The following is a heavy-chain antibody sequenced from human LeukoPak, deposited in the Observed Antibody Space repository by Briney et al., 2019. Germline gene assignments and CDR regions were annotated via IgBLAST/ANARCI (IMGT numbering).Heavy chain of an antibody. CDR1: GYTFTSYG. Sequence: ASVKVSCKASGYTFTSYGISWVRQAPGQGLEWMGWISAYNGNTNYAQKLQGRVTMTTDTSTSTAYMELRSLRSDDTAVYYCARDRLYCSSTSCYVYYFDYWGQGTLVTVSS. J-gene: IGHJ4*02. V-gene: IGHV1-18*01. D-gene: IGHD2-2*01. CDR3: ARDRLYCSSTSCYVYYFDY. CDR2: ISAYNGNT.